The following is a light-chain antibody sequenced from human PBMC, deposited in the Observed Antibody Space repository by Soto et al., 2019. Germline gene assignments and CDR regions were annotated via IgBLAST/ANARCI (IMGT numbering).Light chain of an antibody. CDR2: GTS. J-gene: IGKJ1*01. CDR1: QSVSSSY. V-gene: IGKV3-20*01. Sequence: VLTQSPGSLSLSPGERATLSCRASQSVSSSYLAWYQQKPGQAPRLLIYGTSNRATGVPARFSGSGSGTDFTLTISSLEPEDFGVYYCQQRGSWPRTFGRGTKVDIK. CDR3: QQRGSWPRT.